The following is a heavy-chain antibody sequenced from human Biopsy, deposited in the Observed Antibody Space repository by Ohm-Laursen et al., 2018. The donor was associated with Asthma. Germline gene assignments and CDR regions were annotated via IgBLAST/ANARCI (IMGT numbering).Heavy chain of an antibody. V-gene: IGHV3-30*18. CDR2: ISFDGSNK. J-gene: IGHJ4*02. CDR1: GFTFSNYG. Sequence: SLRLSCTAPGFTFSNYGMHWVRQAPGKGLDWVAVISFDGSNKNYTDSVKGRFTISRDNSRNTLHLEMNSLRAEDTAVYYCAKDVFPGWELRRGPDYWGQGTLVTVSS. D-gene: IGHD1-26*01. CDR3: AKDVFPGWELRRGPDY.